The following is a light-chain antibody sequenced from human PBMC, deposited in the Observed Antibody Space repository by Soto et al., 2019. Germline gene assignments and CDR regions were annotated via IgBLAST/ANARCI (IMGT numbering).Light chain of an antibody. V-gene: IGKV1-5*01. CDR1: ESISNE. J-gene: IGKJ1*01. Sequence: DIQMTQSPSSLSASVGDRVTITCRASESISNELGWYQQKPVKAPNLLIYDASSLEGGVPSRFSGSGSGTEFTLTISSLQPDDFATYYCQHYNTYSSTFGQGTKVDIK. CDR3: QHYNTYSST. CDR2: DAS.